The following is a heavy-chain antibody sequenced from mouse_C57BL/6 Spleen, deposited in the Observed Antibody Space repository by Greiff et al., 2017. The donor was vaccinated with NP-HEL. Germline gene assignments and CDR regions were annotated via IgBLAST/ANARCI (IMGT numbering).Heavy chain of an antibody. CDR1: GYTFTDYE. V-gene: IGHV1-15*01. J-gene: IGHJ2*01. Sequence: VKLQESGAELVRPGASVTLSCKASGYTFTDYEMHWVKQTPVHGLEWIGAIDPETGGTAYNQKFKGKAILTADKSSSTAYMELRSLTSEDSAVYYCTRGITTVVATRGLDYWGQGTTLTVSS. D-gene: IGHD1-1*01. CDR3: TRGITTVVATRGLDY. CDR2: IDPETGGT.